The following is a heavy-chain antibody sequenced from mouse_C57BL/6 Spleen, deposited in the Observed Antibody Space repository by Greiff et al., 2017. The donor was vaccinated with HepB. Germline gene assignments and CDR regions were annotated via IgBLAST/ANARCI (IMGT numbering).Heavy chain of an antibody. V-gene: IGHV1-69*01. CDR2: IDPSDSYT. J-gene: IGHJ4*01. D-gene: IGHD2-4*01. CDR1: GYTFTSYW. CDR3: ARRNYDYAYYAMDY. Sequence: QVQLQQPGAELVMPGASVKLSCKASGYTFTSYWMHWVKQRPGQGLEWIGEIDPSDSYTNYNQKFKGKSTLTVDKSSSTAYMQLSSLTSEDSAVYYCARRNYDYAYYAMDYWGQGTSVTVSS.